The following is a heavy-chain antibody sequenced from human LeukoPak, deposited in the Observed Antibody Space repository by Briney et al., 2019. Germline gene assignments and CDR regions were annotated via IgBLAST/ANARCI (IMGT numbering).Heavy chain of an antibody. V-gene: IGHV1-24*01. J-gene: IGHJ2*01. CDR1: GYKFTDFS. CDR3: ATWRVGGYDLGSFDL. Sequence: ASVKVSCKVSGYKFTDFSIHWVRQALGKGLEWVGGFVPAHNKIICSQNFPGRVTMSEVTSTDTAYMKLSSLRLDLTAEYYCATWRVGGYDLGSFDLWGRGTLATVPS. D-gene: IGHD5-12*01. CDR2: FVPAHNKI.